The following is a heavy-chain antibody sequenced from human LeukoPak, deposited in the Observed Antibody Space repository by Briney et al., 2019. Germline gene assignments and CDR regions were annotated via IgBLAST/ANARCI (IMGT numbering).Heavy chain of an antibody. CDR2: ITSSSSYT. D-gene: IGHD3-22*01. J-gene: IGHJ3*02. Sequence: GGSLRLSCAAPGITFSNYNMNWVRQAPGKGLEWISSITSSSSYTFYADSVKGRFTISRDNAKNSLYLQMNSLRAEDTAVYYCARDYYDSSGYYLDAFDIWGQGTTVTVSS. CDR1: GITFSNYN. V-gene: IGHV3-21*01. CDR3: ARDYYDSSGYYLDAFDI.